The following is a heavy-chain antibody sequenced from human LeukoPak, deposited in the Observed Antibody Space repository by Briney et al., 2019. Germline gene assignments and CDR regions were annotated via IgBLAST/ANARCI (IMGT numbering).Heavy chain of an antibody. V-gene: IGHV1-46*01. CDR3: ARDRGYAADYGGNPHYYYYYYMDV. CDR1: GYTFTSYY. D-gene: IGHD4-23*01. J-gene: IGHJ6*03. Sequence: ASVKVSCKASGYTFTSYYMHWVRQAPGQGLEWMGLINPSGGSTSYAQKFQGRVTMTRDMSTSTVYMELSSLRSEDTAVYYCARDRGYAADYGGNPHYYYYYYMDVWGKGTTVTVSS. CDR2: INPSGGST.